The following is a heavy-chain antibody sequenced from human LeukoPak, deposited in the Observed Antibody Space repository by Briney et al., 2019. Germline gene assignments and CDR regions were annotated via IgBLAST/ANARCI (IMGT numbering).Heavy chain of an antibody. Sequence: SETLSLTCAVYGGSFSGYYWSWIRQPPGKGLEWIGEINHSGSTNYNPSLKSRVTISVDTSKNQFSLKLSSVTAADTAVYYCARSPFFGSSSGWFDPWGQGTLVTVSS. J-gene: IGHJ5*02. CDR1: GGSFSGYY. CDR3: ARSPFFGSSSGWFDP. V-gene: IGHV4-34*01. D-gene: IGHD1-26*01. CDR2: INHSGST.